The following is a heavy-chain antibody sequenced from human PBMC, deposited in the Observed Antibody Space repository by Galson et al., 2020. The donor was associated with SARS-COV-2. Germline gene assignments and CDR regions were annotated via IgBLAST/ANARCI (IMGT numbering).Heavy chain of an antibody. CDR3: ARATSKRYSSGWYTGGEGIGY. V-gene: IGHV1-2*02. CDR1: GYTFTGYY. D-gene: IGHD6-19*01. Sequence: ASVKVSCKASGYTFTGYYMHWVRQAPGQGLEWMGWINPNSGGTNYAQKFQGRVTMTRDTSISTAYMELSRLRSDDTAVYYCARATSKRYSSGWYTGGEGIGYWGQGTLVTVSS. J-gene: IGHJ4*02. CDR2: INPNSGGT.